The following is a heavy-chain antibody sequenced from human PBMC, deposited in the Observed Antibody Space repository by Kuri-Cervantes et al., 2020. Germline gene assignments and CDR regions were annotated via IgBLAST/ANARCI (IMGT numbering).Heavy chain of an antibody. CDR2: IKQDGSEK. CDR1: GFTFSSYW. Sequence: GESLKIPCAASGFTFSSYWMSWVRQAPGKGLEWVANIKQDGSEKYYVDSVKGRFTISRDNAKNSLYLQMNSLRGEDTAVYYCARVSHPNPPYYYYGMDVWGQGTTVTVSS. J-gene: IGHJ6*02. CDR3: ARVSHPNPPYYYYGMDV. V-gene: IGHV3-7*01.